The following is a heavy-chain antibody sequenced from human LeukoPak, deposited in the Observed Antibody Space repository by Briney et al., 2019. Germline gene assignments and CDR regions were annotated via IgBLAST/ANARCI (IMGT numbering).Heavy chain of an antibody. CDR1: RFTFSSDS. D-gene: IGHD3-9*01. CDR3: ARDVNDILTPEDRGMDV. CDR2: ISSSSSTI. Sequence: PGGSLRLSCAASRFTFSSDSMNWVRQAPGKGLEWVSYISSSSSTIYYADSVKGRFTISRDNAKNSLYLQMNSLRDEDTAVYYCARDVNDILTPEDRGMDVWGQGTTVTVSS. J-gene: IGHJ6*02. V-gene: IGHV3-48*02.